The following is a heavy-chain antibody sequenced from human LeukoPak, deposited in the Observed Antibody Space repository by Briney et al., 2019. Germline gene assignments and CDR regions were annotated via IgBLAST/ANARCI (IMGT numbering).Heavy chain of an antibody. J-gene: IGHJ4*02. CDR2: INPSGGST. Sequence: ASVKVSCKASGYTFTTSHMHWVRQAPGQGLEWMGIINPSGGSTSYAQKFQGRVTMTRDTSTSTVYMELSSLRSEDTAVYYCARAVRSGYDPSNLDYWGQGTLVTVSS. V-gene: IGHV1-46*01. CDR1: GYTFTTSH. D-gene: IGHD5-12*01. CDR3: ARAVRSGYDPSNLDY.